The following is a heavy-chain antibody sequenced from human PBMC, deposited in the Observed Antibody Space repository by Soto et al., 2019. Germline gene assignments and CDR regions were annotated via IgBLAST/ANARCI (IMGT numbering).Heavy chain of an antibody. CDR1: GFTFSSYT. CDR2: ISGSGRTT. Sequence: EAQLVESGGALVQPGGSLTLSCAATGFTFSSYTINWVRQAPGKGLEWVSYISGSGRTTYYADSVKGRFTISRDNAKNSMSLQLSSPREEDAAVYYWARVRGYAYGGAFDIWGQGTMVTVSS. CDR3: ARVRGYAYGGAFDI. V-gene: IGHV3-48*02. D-gene: IGHD5-18*01. J-gene: IGHJ3*02.